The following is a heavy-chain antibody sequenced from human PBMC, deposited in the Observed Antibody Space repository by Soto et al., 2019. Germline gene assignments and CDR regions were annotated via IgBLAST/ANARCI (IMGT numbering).Heavy chain of an antibody. Sequence: SETLSLTCAVYGGSFSGYYWSWIRQPPGKGLEWIGEINHSGSTNYNPSLKSRVTISVDTSKNQFSLKLSSVTAADTAVYYCARGYGSNFAYWGQGTLVTVS. CDR1: GGSFSGYY. J-gene: IGHJ4*02. D-gene: IGHD6-19*01. V-gene: IGHV4-34*01. CDR3: ARGYGSNFAY. CDR2: INHSGST.